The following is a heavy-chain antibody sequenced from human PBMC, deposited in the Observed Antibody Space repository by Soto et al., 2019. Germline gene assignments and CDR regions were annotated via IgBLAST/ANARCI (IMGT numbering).Heavy chain of an antibody. J-gene: IGHJ4*02. D-gene: IGHD3-10*01. CDR1: GYTFTTYG. CDR2: ISAYNGNT. V-gene: IGHV1-18*01. Sequence: SSGKVSGKASGYTFTTYGISWVRQAPGQGLEWMGWISAYNGNTNYAQNLQGRVTMTTDTSTSTAYMELRSLRSDDTAVYYCARFYASGSYPYDYWGQGTLVTVSS. CDR3: ARFYASGSYPYDY.